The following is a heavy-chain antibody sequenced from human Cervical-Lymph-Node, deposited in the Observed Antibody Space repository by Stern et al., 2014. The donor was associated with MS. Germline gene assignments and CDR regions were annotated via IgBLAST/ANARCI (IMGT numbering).Heavy chain of an antibody. CDR1: GYTFTSYW. CDR2: IFPGGSDI. Sequence: EVQLVESGPEVKRPGESLKISCQASGYTFTSYWIGGGRQMPGKGLEWIAIIFPGGSDIRYSPSFQGQVTISADKSSSTAYLQWNNLKAPDTAIYYCARQRYFDYWGQGTLVTVSS. V-gene: IGHV5-51*01. J-gene: IGHJ4*02. CDR3: ARQRYFDY.